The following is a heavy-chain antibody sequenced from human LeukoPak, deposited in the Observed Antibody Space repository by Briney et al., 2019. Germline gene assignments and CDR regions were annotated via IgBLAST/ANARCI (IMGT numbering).Heavy chain of an antibody. CDR3: ARGDGYHGGYYVDY. CDR1: GGSISSYY. V-gene: IGHV4-59*01. CDR2: IHYSGSA. Sequence: SETLSLTCTVSGGSISSYYWSWIRQPPGKGLEWIGYIHYSGSANYNPSLKSRVTISVDTSKNQFSLRLRSVTAADTAVYYCARGDGYHGGYYVDYWGQGTLVTVSS. J-gene: IGHJ4*02. D-gene: IGHD5-24*01.